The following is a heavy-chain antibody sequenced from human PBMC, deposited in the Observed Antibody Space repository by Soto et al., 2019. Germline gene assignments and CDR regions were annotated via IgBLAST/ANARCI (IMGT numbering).Heavy chain of an antibody. CDR1: GDRFTDYY. CDR2: INPNSGVT. CDR3: ARESGGATATLDYYYFYMDV. V-gene: IGHV1-2*04. J-gene: IGHJ6*03. Sequence: QVQLVQSGAEVKEPGASVTVSCRASGDRFTDYYMHWVRQAPGQGLEWMGWINPNSGVTKYAQKFQGWVTMTRDTSIRTVYMQLSRLGFDDTAIYYCARESGGATATLDYYYFYMDVWGTGTPVTVSS. D-gene: IGHD5-12*01.